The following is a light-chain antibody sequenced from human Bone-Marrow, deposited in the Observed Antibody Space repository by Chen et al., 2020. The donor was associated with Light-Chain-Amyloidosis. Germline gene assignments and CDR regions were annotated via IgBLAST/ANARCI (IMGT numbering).Light chain of an antibody. V-gene: IGKV3-20*01. CDR1: QSITDSY. CDR3: QHFVPSAPVT. CDR2: GPS. J-gene: IGKJ5*01. Sequence: EIVLTQSPGTLSLSPGERATLSCRASQSITDSYFAWYQQKPGQAPRLLMFGPSNMATCIRDRFSVSGSGADFTLSISRLQPVDFEVCYCQHFVPSAPVTFGQGTRLEI.